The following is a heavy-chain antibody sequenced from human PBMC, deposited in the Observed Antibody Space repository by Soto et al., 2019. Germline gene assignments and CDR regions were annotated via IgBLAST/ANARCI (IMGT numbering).Heavy chain of an antibody. D-gene: IGHD6-13*01. Sequence: QVQLQESGPGLVKPSQTLSLTCTVSGGSISSGGYYWSWIRQHPGKGLEWIGYIYYSGSTYYNPSLKSRVTISVDTSKNQFSLRLNSVTAADTAVYYCARETRIAAAGAYLNWFDPWGQGTLVTVSS. V-gene: IGHV4-31*03. CDR3: ARETRIAAAGAYLNWFDP. CDR1: GGSISSGGYY. J-gene: IGHJ5*02. CDR2: IYYSGST.